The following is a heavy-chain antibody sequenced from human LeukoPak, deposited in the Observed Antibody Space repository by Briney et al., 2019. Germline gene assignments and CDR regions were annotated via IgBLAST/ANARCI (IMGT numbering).Heavy chain of an antibody. D-gene: IGHD2-2*01. CDR2: INPNSGGT. CDR1: GYIFTDYY. CDR3: ATSSLCSSTSCHYYYYGMDV. Sequence: ASVKVSCKTSGYIFTDYYIHWVRQAPGQGLEWMGWINPNSGGTNYAQKFQGRVTMTRDTSISTAYMELSRLRSDDTAVYYCATSSLCSSTSCHYYYYGMDVWGQGTTVTVSS. V-gene: IGHV1-2*02. J-gene: IGHJ6*02.